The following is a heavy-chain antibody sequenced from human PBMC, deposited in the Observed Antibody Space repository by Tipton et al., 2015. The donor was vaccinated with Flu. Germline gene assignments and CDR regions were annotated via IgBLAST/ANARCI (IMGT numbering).Heavy chain of an antibody. Sequence: QLVQSGAEVKKPGASVKVSCKASGYTFTKYGITWVRQAPGQGLEWMGWISAYNGNTNYAQNVQGRVTMTTDISTSTAYMELRSLGSDDTAVYYCARDRRSGSYPGEWFDPWGQGTLVTVSS. J-gene: IGHJ5*02. V-gene: IGHV1-18*01. CDR3: ARDRRSGSYPGEWFDP. CDR2: ISAYNGNT. D-gene: IGHD1-26*01. CDR1: GYTFTKYG.